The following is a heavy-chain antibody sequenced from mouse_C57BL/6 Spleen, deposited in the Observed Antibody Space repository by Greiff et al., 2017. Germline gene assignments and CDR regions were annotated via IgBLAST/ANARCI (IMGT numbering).Heavy chain of an antibody. CDR1: GYTFTSYW. V-gene: IGHV1-53*01. Sequence: QVQLQQPGTELVKPGASVKLSSKASGYTFTSYWMHWVKQRPGQGLEWIGNINPSNGGTNYNEKFKSKATLTVDKSSSTAYMQLSSLTSEDSAVYYCARSILYEGDAMDYWGQGTSVTVSS. CDR3: ARSILYEGDAMDY. J-gene: IGHJ4*01. CDR2: INPSNGGT. D-gene: IGHD1-1*01.